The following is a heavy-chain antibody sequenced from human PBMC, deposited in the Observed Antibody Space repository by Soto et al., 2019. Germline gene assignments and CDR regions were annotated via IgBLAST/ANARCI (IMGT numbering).Heavy chain of an antibody. CDR1: GYTFTSYD. D-gene: IGHD6-19*01. J-gene: IGHJ4*02. CDR2: MNPNSGNT. V-gene: IGHV1-8*01. CDR3: ARVTVYSSGWYAGTPSDY. Sequence: ASVKVSCKASGYTFTSYDINWVRQATGQGLEWMGWMNPNSGNTGYAQKFQGRVTMTRNTSISTAYMELSSLRSEDTAVYYCARVTVYSSGWYAGTPSDYWGQGTLVTVSS.